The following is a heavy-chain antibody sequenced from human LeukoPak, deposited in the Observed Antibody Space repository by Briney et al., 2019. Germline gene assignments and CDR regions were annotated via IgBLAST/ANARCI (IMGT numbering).Heavy chain of an antibody. V-gene: IGHV1-46*01. CDR3: ARDGPIEQWLVHRGPERFDY. Sequence: GASVKVSCKASGYTFTSYYMHWVRQAPGQGLEWMGIINPSGGSTSYAQKFQGRVTMTRDMSTSTVYIELSSLRSEDTAVYYCARDGPIEQWLVHRGPERFDYWGQGTLVTVSS. CDR2: INPSGGST. J-gene: IGHJ4*02. CDR1: GYTFTSYY. D-gene: IGHD6-19*01.